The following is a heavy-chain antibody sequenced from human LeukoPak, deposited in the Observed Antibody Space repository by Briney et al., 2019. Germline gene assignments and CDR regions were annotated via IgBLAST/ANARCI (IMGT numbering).Heavy chain of an antibody. Sequence: GASVKVSCKASGYTFTGYYMHWVRQAPGQGLEWMGRINPNSGGTNYARKFQGRVTMTRDTSISTAYMELSRLRSDDTAVYYCARDGGIVGATLYYFDYWGQGTLVTVSS. V-gene: IGHV1-2*06. CDR1: GYTFTGYY. CDR3: ARDGGIVGATLYYFDY. D-gene: IGHD1-26*01. J-gene: IGHJ4*02. CDR2: INPNSGGT.